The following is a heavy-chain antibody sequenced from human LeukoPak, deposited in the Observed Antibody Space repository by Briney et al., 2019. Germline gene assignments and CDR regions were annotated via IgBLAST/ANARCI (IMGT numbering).Heavy chain of an antibody. CDR3: ATLLPGV. D-gene: IGHD1-26*01. CDR2: INSDGSIT. Sequence: PGGSLRLSCVASGFTISNYWMHWVRQAPGKGLVWVSRINSDGSITTYADSVKGRFTISRDNAENTMYLQMNSLRDEDTAVYYCATLLPGVWGQGTLVTVSS. CDR1: GFTISNYW. J-gene: IGHJ4*02. V-gene: IGHV3-74*01.